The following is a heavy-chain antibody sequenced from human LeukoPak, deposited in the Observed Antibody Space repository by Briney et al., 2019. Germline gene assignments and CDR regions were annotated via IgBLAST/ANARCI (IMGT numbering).Heavy chain of an antibody. V-gene: IGHV3-48*03. CDR1: GFAFRSYE. CDR3: ARLGYGGKVDY. J-gene: IGHJ4*02. D-gene: IGHD4-23*01. CDR2: ISSSGSTI. Sequence: GGSLRLSCAASGFAFRSYEMKWVRQAPGKGLEWGSYISSSGSTIYYADSVKGRFTISRDNAKNSLLLQMNSLRAEDTALYYCARLGYGGKVDYWGQGTLVTVSS.